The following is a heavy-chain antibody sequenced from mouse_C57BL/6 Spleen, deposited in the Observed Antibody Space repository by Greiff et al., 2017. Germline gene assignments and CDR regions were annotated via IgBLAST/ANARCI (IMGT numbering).Heavy chain of an antibody. D-gene: IGHD2-3*01. CDR1: GYTFTSYW. Sequence: VQLQQPGAELVRPGSSVKLSCKASGYTFTSYWMHWVKQRPIQGLEWIGNIDPSDSETHYNQKFKDKATLTVDKSSSTAYMQLSSLTSEDSAVYYGARGDDGYFYAMDYWGQGTSVTVSS. CDR3: ARGDDGYFYAMDY. J-gene: IGHJ4*01. CDR2: IDPSDSET. V-gene: IGHV1-52*01.